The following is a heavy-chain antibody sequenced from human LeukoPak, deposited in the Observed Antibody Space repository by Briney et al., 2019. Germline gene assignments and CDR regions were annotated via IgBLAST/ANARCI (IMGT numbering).Heavy chain of an antibody. D-gene: IGHD2-2*02. Sequence: ASVKVSCKASGGTFSSYAISWVRQAPGQGLEWMGGIIPIFGTANYAQKFQGRVTITTDESTSTAYMELSSLRSEDTAVYYCARDPLLPCSSTSCYTGYYYYYMDVWGKGTTVTVSS. J-gene: IGHJ6*03. CDR2: IIPIFGTA. V-gene: IGHV1-69*05. CDR1: GGTFSSYA. CDR3: ARDPLLPCSSTSCYTGYYYYYMDV.